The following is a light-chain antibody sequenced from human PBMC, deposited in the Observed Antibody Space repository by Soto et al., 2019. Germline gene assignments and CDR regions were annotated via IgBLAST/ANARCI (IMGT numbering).Light chain of an antibody. J-gene: IGKJ2*01. Sequence: EIVMTQSPVTLSVSPGERATLSCRASESVSSNLAWYQQRPGQAPRLLMYGASNRATGFPARFSGSGSGTEFTLTISSLQSEDFVVYYCQQYSSWPYTFGQGTKLEIK. V-gene: IGKV3-15*01. CDR2: GAS. CDR3: QQYSSWPYT. CDR1: ESVSSN.